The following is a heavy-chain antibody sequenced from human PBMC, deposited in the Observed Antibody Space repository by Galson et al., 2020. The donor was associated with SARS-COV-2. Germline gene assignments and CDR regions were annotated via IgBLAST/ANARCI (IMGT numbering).Heavy chain of an antibody. D-gene: IGHD4-17*01. CDR3: AKILDFGDDGDYGLDWFDP. CDR1: GGSISPYY. CDR2: VYYLGTT. V-gene: IGHV4-59*01. J-gene: IGHJ5*02. Sequence: SETLSLTCSVSGGSISPYYWTWIRHSPHKGLEWIGYVYYLGTTNYNPPLKSRVTITVDTSKNQFSLKLKSVTAADTAVYYCAKILDFGDDGDYGLDWFDPWGQGILVTVST.